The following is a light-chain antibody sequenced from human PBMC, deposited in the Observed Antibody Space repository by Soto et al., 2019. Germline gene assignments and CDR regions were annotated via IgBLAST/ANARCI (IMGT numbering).Light chain of an antibody. CDR3: QQRSNWIT. Sequence: EIVLTQSPGTLSLSPGETATLSCRASESVSSSYLVWYQQRPGQAPRLLIYDTSYRATGIPARFSGSGSGTDFTLTISSLEPEDFAVYYCQQRSNWITFGQGTRLEIK. J-gene: IGKJ5*01. CDR2: DTS. CDR1: ESVSSSY. V-gene: IGKV3D-20*02.